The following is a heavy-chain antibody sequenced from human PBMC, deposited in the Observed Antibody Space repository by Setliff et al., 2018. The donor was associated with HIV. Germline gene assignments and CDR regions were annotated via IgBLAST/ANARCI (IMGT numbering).Heavy chain of an antibody. V-gene: IGHV3-7*01. D-gene: IGHD6-13*01. J-gene: IGHJ5*02. Sequence: GESLKISCAASGFTFSSYWMSWVRQAPGKGLEWVANIKQDGSEKYYVDSVKGRFTISRDNAKNSLYLQMNSLRAEDTAVYYCARAYGPLYSSSWYAWGQGTLVTVSS. CDR1: GFTFSSYW. CDR3: ARAYGPLYSSSWYA. CDR2: IKQDGSEK.